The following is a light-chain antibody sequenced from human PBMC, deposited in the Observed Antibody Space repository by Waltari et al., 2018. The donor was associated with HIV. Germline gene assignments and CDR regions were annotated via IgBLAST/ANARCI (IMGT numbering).Light chain of an antibody. CDR1: SSDVVGYNY. V-gene: IGLV2-11*01. CDR3: CSYAGSYTYV. CDR2: DVN. J-gene: IGLJ1*01. Sequence: QSALTQPRSVSGSPGQSVTISCPGTSSDVVGYNYVSWYQQHPGKAPRLMIYDVNRRPSGVPGRFSGSKSGNTASLTISGLQAEDEADYYCCSYAGSYTYVFGTGTEVTVL.